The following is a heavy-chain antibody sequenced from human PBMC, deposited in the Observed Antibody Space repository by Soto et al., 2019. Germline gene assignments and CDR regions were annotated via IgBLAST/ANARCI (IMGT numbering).Heavy chain of an antibody. Sequence: ASVKVSCKASGYTFTSYAMHWVRQAPGQRLEWMGWINAGNGNTKYSQKFQGRVTITRDTSASTAYMELSSLRSEDTAVYYCAREFIGGSXVLGAFDIWGQGTMVTVS. CDR3: AREFIGGSXVLGAFDI. J-gene: IGHJ3*02. D-gene: IGHD2-15*01. CDR1: GYTFTSYA. CDR2: INAGNGNT. V-gene: IGHV1-3*01.